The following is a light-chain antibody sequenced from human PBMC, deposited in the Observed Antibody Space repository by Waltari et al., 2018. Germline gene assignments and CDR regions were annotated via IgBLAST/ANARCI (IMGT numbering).Light chain of an antibody. CDR2: DAS. Sequence: SYVLTQPPSVSVAPGKTAYITCGGNRLGSKSVHWYQQKPGQAPVLVGHDASDRPPGVPGGGSAVKPATTATLALGRVEAGDEADYYCQVWDTGTEHVVFGGGTKVTVL. CDR3: QVWDTGTEHVV. CDR1: RLGSKS. J-gene: IGLJ2*01. V-gene: IGLV3-21*03.